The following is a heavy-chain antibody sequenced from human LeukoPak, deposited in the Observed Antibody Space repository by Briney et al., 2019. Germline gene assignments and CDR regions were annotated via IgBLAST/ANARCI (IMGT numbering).Heavy chain of an antibody. CDR1: GDTLTELS. CDR2: FDPEHGEM. CDR3: DTGGPWDLLKY. V-gene: IGHV1-24*01. J-gene: IGHJ4*02. Sequence: ASVMVSCKVCGDTLTELSTRWARQAPGKGREWMGGFDPEHGEMIYAQKLQGRVTMTEDRSTDTAYMELSSLGSEDTAVYYCDTGGPWDLLKYWGQGTLVSVPS. D-gene: IGHD3-9*01.